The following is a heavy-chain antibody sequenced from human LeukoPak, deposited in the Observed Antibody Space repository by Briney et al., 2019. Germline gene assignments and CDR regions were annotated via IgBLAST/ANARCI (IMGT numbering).Heavy chain of an antibody. D-gene: IGHD3-16*01. CDR2: IDWDDDK. Sequence: SGPALVTPTQPLTLTCTFSGFSLNTRGLCGSWIRQPPGKALEWLAPIDWDDDKYYSTSLKTRLTISKDTSKNQVVLTMTNMDPVDTATYYCARKVQGGYFDYWGQGTLVTVSS. CDR1: GFSLNTRGLC. J-gene: IGHJ4*02. V-gene: IGHV2-70*01. CDR3: ARKVQGGYFDY.